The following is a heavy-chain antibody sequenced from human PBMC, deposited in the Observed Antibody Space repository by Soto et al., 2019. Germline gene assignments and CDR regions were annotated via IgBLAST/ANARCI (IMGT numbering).Heavy chain of an antibody. Sequence: QVQLQESGPGLVKPSGTLSLTCAVSGGSISSSNWWSWVRQPPGKGLEWIGEIYHSRSTNYNPSLKSRVTRSVDKSKNQFSLKLSSVTAADTAVYYCARVSGSYYYGMDVWGQGTTVTVSS. D-gene: IGHD1-26*01. J-gene: IGHJ6*02. V-gene: IGHV4-4*02. CDR2: IYHSRST. CDR3: ARVSGSYYYGMDV. CDR1: GGSISSSNW.